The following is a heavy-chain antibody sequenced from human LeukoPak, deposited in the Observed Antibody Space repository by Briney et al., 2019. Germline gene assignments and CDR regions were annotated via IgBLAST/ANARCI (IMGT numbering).Heavy chain of an antibody. Sequence: PGRSLRLSCAASGFTFSSYGMHWVRQAPGKGLEWVAVISYDGSNKYYADSVKGRFTISRDNSKNTLYLQMNSLRAEDTAVYYCARDPYSSSWYYFDYWGQGTLVTVSS. J-gene: IGHJ4*02. CDR3: ARDPYSSSWYYFDY. CDR1: GFTFSSYG. V-gene: IGHV3-30*03. CDR2: ISYDGSNK. D-gene: IGHD6-13*01.